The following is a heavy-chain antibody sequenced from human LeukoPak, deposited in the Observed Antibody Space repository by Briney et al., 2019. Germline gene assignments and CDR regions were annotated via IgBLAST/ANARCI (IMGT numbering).Heavy chain of an antibody. CDR3: SRGSGWLSVY. D-gene: IGHD6-19*01. CDR2: ISGGTT. V-gene: IGHV3-49*03. J-gene: IGHJ4*02. CDR1: GFTFGDYL. Sequence: GGSLRLSCTASGFTFGDYLMSWFRQAPGKGMEWIGFISGGTTEYAASVKGRFTISRDDSTSIAYLQMNSLATEDTAVYYCSRGSGWLSVYWGQGTLVTVSS.